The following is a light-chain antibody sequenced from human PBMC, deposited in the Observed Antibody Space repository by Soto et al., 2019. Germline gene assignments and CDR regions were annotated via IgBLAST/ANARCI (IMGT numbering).Light chain of an antibody. CDR3: AGWDDSLNGWV. CDR2: STN. CDR1: TSNIGTNT. V-gene: IGLV1-44*01. Sequence: QSVLTQTPSVSGTPGQRVTISCSGSTSNIGTNTVSWYQQFPGTAPKLLIFSTNQRPSGVPDRFSGSKSGTTASLGITGLQSDDEADYYCAGWDDSLNGWVFGGGTKVTVL. J-gene: IGLJ3*02.